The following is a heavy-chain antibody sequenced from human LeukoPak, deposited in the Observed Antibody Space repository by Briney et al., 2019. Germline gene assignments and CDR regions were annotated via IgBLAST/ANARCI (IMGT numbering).Heavy chain of an antibody. Sequence: PSETLSLTCAFYGGSFSGYYWSWIRQPPGKGLEWIGEINHSGSTNYNPSLKSRVTISVDTSKNQFSLKLSSVTAADTAVYYCARGRSSWYHWFDPWGQGTLVTVSS. CDR3: ARGRSSWYHWFDP. V-gene: IGHV4-34*01. CDR1: GGSFSGYY. CDR2: INHSGST. J-gene: IGHJ5*02. D-gene: IGHD6-13*01.